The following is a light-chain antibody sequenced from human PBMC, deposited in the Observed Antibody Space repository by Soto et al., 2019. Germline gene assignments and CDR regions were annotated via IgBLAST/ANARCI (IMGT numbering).Light chain of an antibody. CDR2: AAS. CDR3: QKYNSALT. CDR1: QDIRNY. Sequence: DIQITQSPASLSSCLGDMVSITCRASQDIRNYLGWYQQKPGKAPKRLIYAASTLQSGVPSRFSGSGSGTDFTLTISSLQPEDVATYYCQKYNSALTFGGGTKADI. J-gene: IGKJ4*01. V-gene: IGKV1-27*01.